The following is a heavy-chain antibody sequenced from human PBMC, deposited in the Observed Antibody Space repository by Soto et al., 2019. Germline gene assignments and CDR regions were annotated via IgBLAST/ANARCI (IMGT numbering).Heavy chain of an antibody. CDR3: ARDPGGPPYTWFDP. CDR1: GDSISSGGHF. D-gene: IGHD3-10*01. Sequence: TLSLTCTVSGDSISSGGHFWTWIRQHPGKGLEWIGYIHHSGTTYYNPSLKSQVTISIDTSQNQFSLKLSSVTAADTAVYYCARDPGGPPYTWFDPWGQGTLVTVSS. V-gene: IGHV4-31*01. CDR2: IHHSGTT. J-gene: IGHJ5*02.